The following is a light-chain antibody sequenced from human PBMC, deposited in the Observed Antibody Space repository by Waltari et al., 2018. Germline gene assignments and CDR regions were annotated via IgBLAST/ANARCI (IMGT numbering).Light chain of an antibody. V-gene: IGKV3-20*01. Sequence: EIVLTQSPDTLSLSPGERATLSCRASQSVSSDSLAWYQQKPGQAPRLLIYGASSRATGIPDRFSGSGSGTDVTLTVSRLEPEDFAVYYCQQYGSSPYTFGQGTKVDIK. CDR2: GAS. J-gene: IGKJ2*01. CDR3: QQYGSSPYT. CDR1: QSVSSDS.